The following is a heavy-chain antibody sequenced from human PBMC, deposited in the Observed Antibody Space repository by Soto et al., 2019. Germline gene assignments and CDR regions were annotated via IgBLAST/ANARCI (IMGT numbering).Heavy chain of an antibody. CDR3: ARCYPYDYGSGSMSYSDY. J-gene: IGHJ4*02. Sequence: QVQLVESGGGVVQPGRSLRLSCAASGFTFSTYAMHWVRQAPGKGLEWVALISYDGRNKYYADSVKGRFTISRDNSKSMLYLQVNSLTIEDMAVYYGARCYPYDYGSGSMSYSDYWGQGTLVTVSS. V-gene: IGHV3-30-3*01. D-gene: IGHD3-10*01. CDR2: ISYDGRNK. CDR1: GFTFSTYA.